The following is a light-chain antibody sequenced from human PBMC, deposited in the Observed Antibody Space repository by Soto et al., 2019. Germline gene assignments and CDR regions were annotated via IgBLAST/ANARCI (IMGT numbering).Light chain of an antibody. CDR2: DAS. CDR1: QGIRND. J-gene: IGKJ4*01. V-gene: IGKV1-17*01. CDR3: VLQSSDAPS. Sequence: ASQGIRNDLGWYQQKPGRAPERLVYDASTLQSGVPSRFSGSGSGTELTLTACSLQPEAPQTYCSVLQSSDAPSSGGGTKVDI.